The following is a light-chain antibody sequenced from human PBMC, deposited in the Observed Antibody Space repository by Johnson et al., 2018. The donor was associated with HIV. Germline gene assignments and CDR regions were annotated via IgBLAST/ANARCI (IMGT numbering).Light chain of an antibody. Sequence: QSVLTQPPSVSAAPGQKVTISCSGSSSNIGNNYVSWYQQLPGTAPKLLIYDNNKRPSGIPDRFSGSKSGTSATLGITGLQTGDAADYYCGTWDSSLGKVFVTGTKVTVL. J-gene: IGLJ1*01. CDR2: DNN. CDR1: SSNIGNNY. V-gene: IGLV1-51*01. CDR3: GTWDSSLGKV.